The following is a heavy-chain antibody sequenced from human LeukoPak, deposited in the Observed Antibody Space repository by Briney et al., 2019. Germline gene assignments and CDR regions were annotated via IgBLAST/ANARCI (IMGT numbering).Heavy chain of an antibody. CDR1: RASISDNY. V-gene: IGHV4-4*07. Sequence: SETLSLTCTVSRASISDNYWSWSRQPAGKALEWIGRTYASGDTNYNPSLKSRASVSVDTSRNQFYLSLRYVTAADTAVYYCTIGGASGSLAHWGPGTLVTVSS. CDR3: TIGGASGSLAH. CDR2: TYASGDT. J-gene: IGHJ4*02. D-gene: IGHD6-13*01.